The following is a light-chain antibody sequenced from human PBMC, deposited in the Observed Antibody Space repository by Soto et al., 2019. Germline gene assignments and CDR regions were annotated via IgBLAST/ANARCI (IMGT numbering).Light chain of an antibody. V-gene: IGLV2-8*01. Sequence: QSALTQPPSASGSPGHSVTLYCTGTSSDVGGYNYVSWYQQHPGKAPKLIISEVNKRPSGVPDRFSGSKSGNTASLTVSGLQAEDEADYYCGTWDSSLSVGVFGGGTKLTVL. CDR3: GTWDSSLSVGV. CDR2: EVN. J-gene: IGLJ2*01. CDR1: SSDVGGYNY.